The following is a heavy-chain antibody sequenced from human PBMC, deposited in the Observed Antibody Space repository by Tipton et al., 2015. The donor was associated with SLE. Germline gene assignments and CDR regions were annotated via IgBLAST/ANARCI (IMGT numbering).Heavy chain of an antibody. Sequence: SLRLSCAASGFPFRVSEMNWVRQAPGKGLEWISYISSGGSAVYYADSVKGRFTVSRDNAKNSLYLQMNSLRADDTAVYFCARAPDGGSFYRYPLDVWGRGTTVTVSS. D-gene: IGHD4-23*01. CDR1: GFPFRVSE. V-gene: IGHV3-48*03. CDR3: ARAPDGGSFYRYPLDV. CDR2: ISSGGSAV. J-gene: IGHJ6*02.